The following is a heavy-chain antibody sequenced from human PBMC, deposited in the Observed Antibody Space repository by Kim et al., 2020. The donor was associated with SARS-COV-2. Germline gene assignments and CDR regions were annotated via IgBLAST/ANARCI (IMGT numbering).Heavy chain of an antibody. J-gene: IGHJ4*02. D-gene: IGHD3-9*01. CDR2: IYYSGST. CDR1: GGSISSSSYY. Sequence: SETLSLTCTVSGGSISSSSYYWGWIRQPPGKGLEWIGSIYYSGSTYYNPSLKSRVTISVDTSKNQFSLKLSSVTAADTAVYYCARQSMWGYYDILTGYYLLDYWGQGTLVTVSS. V-gene: IGHV4-39*01. CDR3: ARQSMWGYYDILTGYYLLDY.